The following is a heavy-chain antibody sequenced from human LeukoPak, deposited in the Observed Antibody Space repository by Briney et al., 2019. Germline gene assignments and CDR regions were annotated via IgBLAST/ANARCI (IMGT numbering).Heavy chain of an antibody. CDR3: ARGNSGDSGSDY. Sequence: SETLSLTCTVSGGSISSTIYYWGWIRQPPGKGLEWIGNVYYIGITYYNPSLKSRVTISVDTSKNRFSLKLNSVTAADTAVYYCARGNSGDSGSDYWGQGTLVTVSS. CDR1: GGSISSTIYY. J-gene: IGHJ4*02. V-gene: IGHV4-39*01. D-gene: IGHD1-26*01. CDR2: VYYIGIT.